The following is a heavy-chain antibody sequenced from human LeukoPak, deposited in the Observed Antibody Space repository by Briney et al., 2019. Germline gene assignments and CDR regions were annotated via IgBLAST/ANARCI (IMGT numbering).Heavy chain of an antibody. V-gene: IGHV4-34*01. D-gene: IGHD1/OR15-1a*01. Sequence: PSETLSLTCAVYGGSFSGYYWSWIRQPPGKGLEWIGSIYYTGTTYYSPSLKSRVSIFVDTSKNQFSLRLTSVNAAETAVYYCATKNEHTRGGYDYWGQGTLVTVSS. CDR3: ATKNEHTRGGYDY. CDR1: GGSFSGYY. J-gene: IGHJ4*02. CDR2: IYYTGTT.